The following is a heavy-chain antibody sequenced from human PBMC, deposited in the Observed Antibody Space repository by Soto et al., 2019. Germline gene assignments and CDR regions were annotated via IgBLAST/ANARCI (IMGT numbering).Heavy chain of an antibody. V-gene: IGHV1-3*01. J-gene: IGHJ4*02. CDR2: INAGNGDT. CDR3: ARDYFPSGTYSPFDY. D-gene: IGHD3-10*01. Sequence: GASVKVSCKASGYTFTSYTIHWVRQAPGQRLEWMGWINAGNGDTKYSQKFQGRVTITRDTSASTDYMELSSLRSEDTAVYYCARDYFPSGTYSPFDYWGQGTLVTVSS. CDR1: GYTFTSYT.